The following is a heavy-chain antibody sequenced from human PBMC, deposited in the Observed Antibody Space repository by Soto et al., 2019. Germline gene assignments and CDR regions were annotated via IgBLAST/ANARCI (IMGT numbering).Heavy chain of an antibody. Sequence: PGGSLRLSCAASGFTFSSYSMNWVRQAPGKGLEWVSSISSSSSYIYYADSVKGRFTISRDNAKNSLYLQMNSLRAEDTAVYYCARDFGEGTTIDYWGQGTLVTVSS. D-gene: IGHD3-10*01. CDR2: ISSSSSYI. CDR3: ARDFGEGTTIDY. J-gene: IGHJ4*02. CDR1: GFTFSSYS. V-gene: IGHV3-21*01.